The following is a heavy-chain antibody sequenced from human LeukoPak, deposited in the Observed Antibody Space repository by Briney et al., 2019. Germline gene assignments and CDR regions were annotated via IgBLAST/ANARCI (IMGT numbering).Heavy chain of an antibody. CDR3: ARDSGVVPAAIYG. CDR2: INPSGGST. V-gene: IGHV1-46*01. Sequence: ASVKVSCKASGYTFTSYYMHWVRQAPGQGLEWMGIINPSGGSTSYAQKFKGRVTITRDTSTSTVYMELSSLRSDNTAVYYCARDSGVVPAAIYGWGQGTMVTVSS. D-gene: IGHD2-2*01. CDR1: GYTFTSYY. J-gene: IGHJ3*01.